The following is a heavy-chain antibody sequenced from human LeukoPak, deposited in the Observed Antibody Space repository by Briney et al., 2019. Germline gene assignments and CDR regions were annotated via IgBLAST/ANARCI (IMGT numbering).Heavy chain of an antibody. Sequence: ASVKVSCKASGYTFTSYDINWVRQATGQGLEWMGWMNPNSGNTGYAQKFQGRVTMTRNTSISTAYMELSSLRSEDTAVYYCARGSYSYGPFYYYYYYMDVWGKGTTVTVSS. CDR1: GYTFTSYD. D-gene: IGHD5-18*01. CDR3: ARGSYSYGPFYYYYYYMDV. J-gene: IGHJ6*03. V-gene: IGHV1-8*01. CDR2: MNPNSGNT.